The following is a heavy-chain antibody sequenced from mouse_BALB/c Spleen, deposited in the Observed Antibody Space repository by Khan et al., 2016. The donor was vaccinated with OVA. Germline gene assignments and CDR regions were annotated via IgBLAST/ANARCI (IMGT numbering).Heavy chain of an antibody. CDR3: ARYYGNYGWYFDV. Sequence: QIQLVQSGPGLVAPSQSLSITCTVSGFSLTNYGVHWVRQPPGKGLEWLGVIWTGGSTNYNSALMSRLSISKDNSKSQVFLKMNSLQTEDTAMYYCARYYGNYGWYFDVWGAGTTVTVSS. V-gene: IGHV2-9*02. D-gene: IGHD2-1*01. CDR1: GFSLTNYG. J-gene: IGHJ1*01. CDR2: IWTGGST.